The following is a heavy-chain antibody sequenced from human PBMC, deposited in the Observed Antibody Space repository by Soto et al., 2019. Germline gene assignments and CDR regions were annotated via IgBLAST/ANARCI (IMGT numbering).Heavy chain of an antibody. CDR3: ARLMGTSFDL. CDR2: ISWNSGSI. V-gene: IGHV3-9*01. J-gene: IGHJ4*02. D-gene: IGHD2-8*01. Sequence: ALRLSCAASGFTFDDYAMHWVRQAPGKGLEWVSGISWNSGSIGYADSVKGRFTISRDNAKNSLYLQMNSLRAEDTAVYFCARLMGTSFDLWGQGTLVTVSS. CDR1: GFTFDDYA.